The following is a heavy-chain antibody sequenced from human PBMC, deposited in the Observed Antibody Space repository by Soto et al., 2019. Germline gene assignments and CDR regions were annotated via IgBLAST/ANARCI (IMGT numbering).Heavy chain of an antibody. V-gene: IGHV4-30-4*01. J-gene: IGHJ5*02. CDR1: GGSISSGDYY. D-gene: IGHD3-3*01. CDR3: ARAGFWSGYYNWWFDP. Sequence: SETLSLTCTVSGGSISSGDYYWSWIRQPPGKGLEWIGYIYYSGSTYYNPSLKSRVTISVDTSKNQFSLKLSSVTAADTAVYYCARAGFWSGYYNWWFDPWGRGTLVTVSS. CDR2: IYYSGST.